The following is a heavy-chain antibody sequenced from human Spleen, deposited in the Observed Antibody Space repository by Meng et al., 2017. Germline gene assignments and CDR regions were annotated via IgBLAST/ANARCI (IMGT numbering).Heavy chain of an antibody. D-gene: IGHD6-13*01. J-gene: IGHJ4*02. CDR1: GGSIRSYY. V-gene: IGHV4-59*01. CDR3: AGSYSSSWFDY. Sequence: SETLSLTCTVSGGSIRSYYWSWIRQPPGKGLEWIGYIYHTGSTKYNPSLKSRATISADTSKNQFSLKLSSVTAADTAVYYCAGSYSSSWFDYWGQGMLVTVSS. CDR2: IYHTGST.